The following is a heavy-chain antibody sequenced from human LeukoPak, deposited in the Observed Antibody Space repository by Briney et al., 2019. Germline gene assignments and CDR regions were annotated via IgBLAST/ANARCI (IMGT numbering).Heavy chain of an antibody. CDR1: GGSISSSSYY. J-gene: IGHJ4*02. V-gene: IGHV4-39*01. Sequence: SETLSLTCTVSGGSISSSSYYWGWIRQPPGKGLEWIGSIYYSGSTYYNPSLKSRVTISVDTSKNQFSLKLSSVTAADTAVYYCARVNRVAVAGTKFDYWGQGTLVTVSS. CDR3: ARVNRVAVAGTKFDY. CDR2: IYYSGST. D-gene: IGHD6-19*01.